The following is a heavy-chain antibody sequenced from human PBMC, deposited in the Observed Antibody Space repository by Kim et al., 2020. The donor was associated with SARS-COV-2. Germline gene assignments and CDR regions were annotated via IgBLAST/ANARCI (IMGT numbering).Heavy chain of an antibody. Sequence: NPSLKIRVTISVDTSKNQFSLKLSSVTAADTAVYYCASSIAAAGTWYFQHWGQGTLVTVSS. CDR3: ASSIAAAGTWYFQH. J-gene: IGHJ1*01. D-gene: IGHD6-13*01. V-gene: IGHV4-39*01.